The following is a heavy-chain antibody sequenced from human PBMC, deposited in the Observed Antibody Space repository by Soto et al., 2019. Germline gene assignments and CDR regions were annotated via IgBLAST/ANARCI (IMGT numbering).Heavy chain of an antibody. J-gene: IGHJ4*02. Sequence: RAALKLSGTSSGYSFTAYSMHCVRQAPGQGLEWMGWFNPNSRDTIYALKFQGRVTLTRDTSISTAYLELTGLRSDDTAVYYCAREASAVISLDYWGQGTLVTVSS. CDR2: FNPNSRDT. D-gene: IGHD6-19*01. V-gene: IGHV1-2*02. CDR1: GYSFTAYS. CDR3: AREASAVISLDY.